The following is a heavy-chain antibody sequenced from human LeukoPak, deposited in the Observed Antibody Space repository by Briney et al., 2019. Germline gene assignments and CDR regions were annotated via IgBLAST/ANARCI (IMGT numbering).Heavy chain of an antibody. CDR1: GFTFSSYS. D-gene: IGHD1-26*01. CDR2: ISSSSSYI. J-gene: IGHJ4*02. V-gene: IGHV3-21*01. CDR3: ARFYANEWELPH. Sequence: GGSLRLSCAASGFTFSSYSMNWVRQAPGKGLEWVSSISSSSSYIYYADSVKGRFTISRDNSKNTLYLQMNSLRAEDTAVYYCARFYANEWELPHWGQGTLVTVSS.